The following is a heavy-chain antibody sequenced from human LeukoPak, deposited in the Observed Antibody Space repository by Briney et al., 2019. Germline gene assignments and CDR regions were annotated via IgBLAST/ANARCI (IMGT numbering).Heavy chain of an antibody. J-gene: IGHJ3*02. CDR1: GFTFSSYS. D-gene: IGHD3-22*01. V-gene: IGHV3-21*01. Sequence: GGSLRLSCAASGFTFSSYSMNWVRQAPGKGLEWVSSISSSSSYIYYADSVKGRFTISRDNAKNSLYLQMNSLRAEDTAVYYCAKDTYYYDNSGYSGAFDIWGQGTMVTVSS. CDR3: AKDTYYYDNSGYSGAFDI. CDR2: ISSSSSYI.